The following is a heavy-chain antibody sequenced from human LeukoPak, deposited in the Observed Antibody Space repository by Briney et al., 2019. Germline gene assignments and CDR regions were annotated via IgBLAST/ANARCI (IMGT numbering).Heavy chain of an antibody. D-gene: IGHD1-7*01. V-gene: IGHV5-51*04. Sequence: GESLKISCKGSGYSFTSYWIGWVRQMPGKGLEWMGFIFPGDSDTAYSPSFQGHVTISADKPISTAFLQWSSLKASDSAMYYCASSESQTKFDYWGQGTLVTVSS. CDR2: IFPGDSDT. CDR3: ASSESQTKFDY. J-gene: IGHJ4*02. CDR1: GYSFTSYW.